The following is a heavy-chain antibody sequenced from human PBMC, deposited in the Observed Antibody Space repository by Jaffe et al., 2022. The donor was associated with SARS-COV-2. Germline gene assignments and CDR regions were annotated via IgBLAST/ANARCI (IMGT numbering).Heavy chain of an antibody. V-gene: IGHV4-39*01. D-gene: IGHD2-21*02. J-gene: IGHJ5*02. CDR2: IYYSGST. CDR1: GGSLSSYTSYY. Sequence: QLQLQESGPGLVKTSETLSLSCTVSGGSLSSYTSYYWAWIRQPPGKGLEWIGNIYYSGSTYSNLSLKSRVTISVDRSKNQFFLNLASVTAADTAVYYCARVLMTASLRATSVDNWFDRWGQGILVTVSS. CDR3: ARVLMTASLRATSVDNWFDR.